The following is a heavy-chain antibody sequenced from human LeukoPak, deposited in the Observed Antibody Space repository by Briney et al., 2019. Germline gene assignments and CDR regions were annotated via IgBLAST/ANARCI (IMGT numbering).Heavy chain of an antibody. CDR3: ARDGRDEAMVRGVIHAEGFDP. CDR1: GGSISSSSYY. J-gene: IGHJ5*02. D-gene: IGHD3-10*01. Sequence: PSETLSLTCTVSGGSISSSSYYWGWIRQPPGKGLEWIGSIYYSGSTYYNPSLKSRVTISVDTSKNQFSLKLSSVTAADTAVYYCARDGRDEAMVRGVIHAEGFDPWGQGTLVTVSS. CDR2: IYYSGST. V-gene: IGHV4-39*07.